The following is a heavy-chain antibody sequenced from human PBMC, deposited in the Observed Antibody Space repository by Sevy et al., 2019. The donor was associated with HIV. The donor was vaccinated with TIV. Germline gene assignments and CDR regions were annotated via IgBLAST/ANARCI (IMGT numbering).Heavy chain of an antibody. CDR1: GGSFSGYY. V-gene: IGHV4-34*01. CDR2: INHSGST. Sequence: SETLSLTCAVYGGSFSGYYWSWIRQPPGKGLEWIGEINHSGSTNYNPSLKSRVTISVDTSKNQFSLKLSFVTAADTAVYYCARGGARLSHQLLSGRYYYYGMDVWGQGTTVTVSS. D-gene: IGHD2-2*01. J-gene: IGHJ6*02. CDR3: ARGGARLSHQLLSGRYYYYGMDV.